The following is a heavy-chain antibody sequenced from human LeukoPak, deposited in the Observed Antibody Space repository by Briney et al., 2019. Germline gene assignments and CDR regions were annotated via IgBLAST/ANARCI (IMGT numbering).Heavy chain of an antibody. CDR2: ISSSSSYI. CDR3: ARDHYDYVWGSYRPFDY. V-gene: IGHV3-21*01. CDR1: GFTLSSYS. D-gene: IGHD3-16*02. J-gene: IGHJ4*02. Sequence: GGSLRLSCAASGFTLSSYSMNWVRQAPGKGLEWVSSISSSSSYIYYADSVKGRFTISRDNAKNSLYLQMNSLRAEDTAVYYCARDHYDYVWGSYRPFDYWGQGTLVTVSS.